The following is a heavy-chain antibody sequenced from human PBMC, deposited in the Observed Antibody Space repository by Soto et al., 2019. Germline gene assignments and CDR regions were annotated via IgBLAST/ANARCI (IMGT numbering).Heavy chain of an antibody. CDR1: GGSFSGYY. J-gene: IGHJ5*02. CDR3: ASFVAGGDYGDYVSPP. Sequence: SETLSLTCAVYGGSFSGYYWSWIRQPPGKGLGWIGEINHSGSTNYNPSLKSRVTISVDTSKNQFSLKLSSVTAADTAVYYCASFVAGGDYGDYVSPPWGQGTLVTVSS. V-gene: IGHV4-34*01. D-gene: IGHD4-17*01. CDR2: INHSGST.